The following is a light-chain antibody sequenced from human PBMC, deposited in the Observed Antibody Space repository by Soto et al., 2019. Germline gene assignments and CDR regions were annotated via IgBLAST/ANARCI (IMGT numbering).Light chain of an antibody. CDR1: SSDVGGYDC. CDR3: SSYAGSNNFVV. V-gene: IGLV2-8*01. CDR2: EVN. J-gene: IGLJ2*01. Sequence: QSVLTQPPSASGSPGQSVAISCTGTSSDVGGYDCVSWYQHHPGEAPKLIIYEVNKRPSGVPDRFSGSKSGNTASLTVSGLQADDEADYYCSSYAGSNNFVVFGGGTKVTVL.